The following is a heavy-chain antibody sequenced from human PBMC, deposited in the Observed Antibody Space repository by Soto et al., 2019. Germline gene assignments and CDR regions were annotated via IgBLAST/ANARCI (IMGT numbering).Heavy chain of an antibody. CDR1: GGSISIRDYY. CDR2: VYYSGTT. V-gene: IGHV4-39*02. Sequence: QMQLQKSGPGLVKPSETLSLTCTVSGGSISIRDYYWGWIRQPPGKGLEWIGSVYYSGTTYYNPSLKSRVTISVDTSKNQFSLKVSSVTAADTAVYYCARESRYNWFDPWGQGTLVTVSS. J-gene: IGHJ5*02. CDR3: ARESRYNWFDP.